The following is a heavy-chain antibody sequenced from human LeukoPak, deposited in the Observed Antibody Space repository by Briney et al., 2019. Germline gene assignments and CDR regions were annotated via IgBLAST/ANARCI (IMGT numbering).Heavy chain of an antibody. V-gene: IGHV4-34*01. D-gene: IGHD3-22*01. CDR2: INHSGST. J-gene: IGHJ3*02. CDR3: ARYYDSSGYYRSAFDI. CDR1: GGSFSGYY. Sequence: PSETLSLTCAVYGGSFSGYYWSWLRQPPGKGLEWIGEINHSGSTNYNPSLKSRVTISVDTSKNQFSLKLSSVTAADTAVYYCARYYDSSGYYRSAFDIWGQGTMVTVSS.